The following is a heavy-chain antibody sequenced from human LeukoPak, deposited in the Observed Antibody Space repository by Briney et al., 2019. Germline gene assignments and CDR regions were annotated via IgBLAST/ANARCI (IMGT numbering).Heavy chain of an antibody. J-gene: IGHJ4*02. CDR1: GFTFSSYW. CDR3: AREAGPYDFWSGYSH. Sequence: GGSLRLSCAASGFTFSSYWRNWVRQAPGKGLEWVANVKQDGSETYYVDSVKGRFTISRDNAKNSLYLQVNSLRAEDTAVYYCAREAGPYDFWSGYSHWGQGTLVTVSS. V-gene: IGHV3-7*01. CDR2: VKQDGSET. D-gene: IGHD3-3*01.